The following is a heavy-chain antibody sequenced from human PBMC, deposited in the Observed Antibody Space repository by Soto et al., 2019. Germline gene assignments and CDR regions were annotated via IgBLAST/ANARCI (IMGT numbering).Heavy chain of an antibody. V-gene: IGHV1-69*13. J-gene: IGHJ6*02. D-gene: IGHD2-21*02. CDR3: ASLQVHPVSGGLLSPPDYYYGMDV. CDR2: IIPIFGTA. CDR1: GGTFSSYA. Sequence: SVKVSCKASGGTFSSYAISWVRQAPGQGLEWMGGIIPIFGTANYAQKFQGRVTITADESTSTAYMELSSLRSEDTAVYYCASLQVHPVSGGLLSPPDYYYGMDVWGQGTTVTVSS.